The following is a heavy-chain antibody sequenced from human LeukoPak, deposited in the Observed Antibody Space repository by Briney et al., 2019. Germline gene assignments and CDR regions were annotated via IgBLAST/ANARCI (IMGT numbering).Heavy chain of an antibody. V-gene: IGHV3-11*01. J-gene: IGHJ3*02. CDR3: ARDPSFLKVAMDDDVFDI. CDR2: ISNSGLTI. CDR1: GFTFSGYY. Sequence: PGGSLRLSCAASGFTFSGYYMSWIRQAPGKGLEWLSYISNSGLTIHYADSVKGRFTISRDNAKNTLSLQMNSLRAEDTAVYYCARDPSFLKVAMDDDVFDIWGQGTMVTVSS. D-gene: IGHD6-19*01.